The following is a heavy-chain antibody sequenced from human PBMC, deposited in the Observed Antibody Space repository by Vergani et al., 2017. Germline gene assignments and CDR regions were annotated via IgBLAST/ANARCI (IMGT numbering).Heavy chain of an antibody. Sequence: QVQLVQSGAEVKKPGSSVKVSCKASGGTFSSYAISWVRQAPGQGLEWMGRIIPIFGTANYAQKFQGRVTITADKSTSTAYMELSSLRSEDTAVYYCARESHYDFWSGYGYNGFDPWGQGTLVTVSS. CDR3: ARESHYDFWSGYGYNGFDP. CDR2: IIPIFGTA. D-gene: IGHD3-3*01. CDR1: GGTFSSYA. J-gene: IGHJ5*02. V-gene: IGHV1-69*14.